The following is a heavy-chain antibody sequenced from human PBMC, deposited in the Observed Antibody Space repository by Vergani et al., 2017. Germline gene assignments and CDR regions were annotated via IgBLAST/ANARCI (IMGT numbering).Heavy chain of an antibody. CDR2: INPSGGST. CDR3: ARDHGPVVVVAAAPSHNWFDP. J-gene: IGHJ5*02. D-gene: IGHD2-15*01. V-gene: IGHV1-46*01. Sequence: QVQLVQSGAEVKKPGASVKVSCKASGYPFTSYYMHWVRQAPGQGLEWMGIINPSGGSTSYAQKFQGRVTMTRDTSTSTVYMELSSLRSEDTAVYYCARDHGPVVVVAAAPSHNWFDPWGQGTLVTVSS. CDR1: GYPFTSYY.